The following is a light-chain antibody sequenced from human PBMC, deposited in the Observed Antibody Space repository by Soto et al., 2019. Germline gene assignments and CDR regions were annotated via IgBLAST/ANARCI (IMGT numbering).Light chain of an antibody. J-gene: IGLJ1*01. Sequence: QSVLTQPPSVSGAPGQRVTISCTGSRSNIGAGYDVHWYQQLPGTAPKLLIYGNSNRPSGVPDRFSGSKSGTSASLAITGLQAEDEADYYCCSYAGSYTLVFGTGTKLTVL. CDR3: CSYAGSYTLV. CDR1: RSNIGAGYD. CDR2: GNS. V-gene: IGLV1-40*01.